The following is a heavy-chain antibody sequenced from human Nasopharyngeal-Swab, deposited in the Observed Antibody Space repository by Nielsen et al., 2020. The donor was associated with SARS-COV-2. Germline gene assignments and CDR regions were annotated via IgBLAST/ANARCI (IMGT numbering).Heavy chain of an antibody. CDR1: GFTFSSYT. V-gene: IGHV3-30*04. Sequence: GESLKISCAASGFTFSSYTIHWVRQAPGKGLEWVAVISYDASDKYYADSVKGRFTLSRDNSKNTVYLQMNSLRAEDTAVYYCARVTYYYGSGGNFDYWGQGTLVTVSS. CDR3: ARVTYYYGSGGNFDY. D-gene: IGHD3-10*01. CDR2: ISYDASDK. J-gene: IGHJ4*02.